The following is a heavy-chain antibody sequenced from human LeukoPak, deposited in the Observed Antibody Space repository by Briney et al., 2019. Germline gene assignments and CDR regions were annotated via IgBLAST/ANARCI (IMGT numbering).Heavy chain of an antibody. CDR2: IYYSGTT. CDR1: GGSIINRSYY. V-gene: IGHV4-39*01. Sequence: LETLSLTCTVSGGSIINRSYYWDWIRQPPGKGLEWIGSIYYSGTTYYNPSLKSRVTISVDASKNQFSLKLSSVTAADTAVYYCARRGSHDWYFDLWGRGTLVTVSS. J-gene: IGHJ2*01. D-gene: IGHD3-16*01. CDR3: ARRGSHDWYFDL.